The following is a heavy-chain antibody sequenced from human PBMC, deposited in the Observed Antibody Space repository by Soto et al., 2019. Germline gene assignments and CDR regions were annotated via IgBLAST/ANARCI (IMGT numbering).Heavy chain of an antibody. Sequence: GGSLRLSCEGSGFSFSLYWMSWVRQAPGKGLEWVANIKRGGSAQYYADPVKGRFTISRDNDNNLLFLEINSPEADDTAVYYCARGATTYASVSGEDLWGPGTLVTVSS. CDR2: IKRGGSAQ. CDR3: ARGATTYASVSGEDL. D-gene: IGHD3-9*01. J-gene: IGHJ5*02. CDR1: GFSFSLYW. V-gene: IGHV3-7*03.